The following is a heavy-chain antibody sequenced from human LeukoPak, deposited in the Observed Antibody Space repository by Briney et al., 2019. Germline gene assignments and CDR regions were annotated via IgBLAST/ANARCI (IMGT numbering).Heavy chain of an antibody. CDR2: IYHSGRT. D-gene: IGHD3-22*01. CDR3: ARRRYYDGSGYLE. J-gene: IGHJ1*01. Sequence: SETLSLTCTVSGGSISSYHWSWIRQPPGKGLEWIGTIYHSGRTYYSPSLKSRVTMSVDPSNNQSSLNLRSVTAADTAVYYCARRRYYDGSGYLEWGQGTLLSVSS. CDR1: GGSISSYH. V-gene: IGHV4-59*08.